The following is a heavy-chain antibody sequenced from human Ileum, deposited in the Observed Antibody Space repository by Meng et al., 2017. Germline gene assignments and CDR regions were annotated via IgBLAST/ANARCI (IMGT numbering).Heavy chain of an antibody. Sequence: GGSLRLSCAASGFTVSSNYMSWVRQAPGKGLEWVSVIYSGGSTYYADSVKGRFTISRDNSKNTLYLQMNSLRAEDTAVYYCARLHLFANWFDPWGQGTLVTGAS. CDR1: GFTVSSNY. CDR2: IYSGGST. V-gene: IGHV3-53*01. D-gene: IGHD2-21*01. J-gene: IGHJ5*02. CDR3: ARLHLFANWFDP.